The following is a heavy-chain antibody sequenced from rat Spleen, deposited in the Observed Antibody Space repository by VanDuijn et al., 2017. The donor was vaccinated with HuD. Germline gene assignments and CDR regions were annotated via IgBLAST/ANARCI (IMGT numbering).Heavy chain of an antibody. CDR2: ISNAGDT. D-gene: IGHD1-9*01. V-gene: IGHV5-31*01. CDR3: ARRHYGYTDYFDY. Sequence: EVQLVESGGGRVQPGRSLKLSCVASGITFNNYWMTWIHQAPGKGLEWVASISNAGDTYYPDSVKGRFTISRDNAKSTLSLQMDSLRSEDTATFYCARRHYGYTDYFDYWGQGVMVTVSS. J-gene: IGHJ2*01. CDR1: GITFNNYW.